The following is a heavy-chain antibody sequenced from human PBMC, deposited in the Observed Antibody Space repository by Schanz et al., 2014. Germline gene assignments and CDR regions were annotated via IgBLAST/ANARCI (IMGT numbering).Heavy chain of an antibody. D-gene: IGHD6-19*01. CDR2: VSPYSGDT. V-gene: IGHV1-2*06. CDR3: ARENTAVAGMPRVMDA. CDR1: GYRFIGYY. J-gene: IGHJ6*02. Sequence: QVLLVQSGAEVKKPGASVKVSCKASGYRFIGYYVHWVRQAPGQGLEWMGRVSPYSGDTNYAQMFQGRVTMTTDTSISTAYMELSRLTSDDTAVFFCARENTAVAGMPRVMDAWGQGTTVTVTS.